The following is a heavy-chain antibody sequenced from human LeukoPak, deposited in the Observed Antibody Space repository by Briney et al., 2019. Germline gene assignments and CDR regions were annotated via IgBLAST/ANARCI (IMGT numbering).Heavy chain of an antibody. Sequence: ASVKVSCKASGYSFADYYMHWVRQAPGQGLEWMGWIKPNSGGTRSAQKFQGRVTMTRDTSISTAYMELSSLRYDDTAVYYCASSGLPRYMDVWGKGTTVTVSS. CDR3: ASSGLPRYMDV. CDR2: IKPNSGGT. D-gene: IGHD3/OR15-3a*01. V-gene: IGHV1-2*02. CDR1: GYSFADYY. J-gene: IGHJ6*03.